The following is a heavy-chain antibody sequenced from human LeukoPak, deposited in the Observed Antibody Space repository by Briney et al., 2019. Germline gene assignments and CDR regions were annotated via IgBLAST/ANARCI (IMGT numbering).Heavy chain of an antibody. CDR2: ISSSSSYI. J-gene: IGHJ6*02. Sequence: GGSLRLSCAASGFTFSSYSMNWVRQAPGKGLEWVSSISSSSSYIYYADSVKGRFTISRDNAKSSLYLQMNSLRAEDTAVYYCARSYIEYYDFWSGYQAHYGMDVWGQGTTVTVSS. V-gene: IGHV3-21*01. D-gene: IGHD3-3*01. CDR3: ARSYIEYYDFWSGYQAHYGMDV. CDR1: GFTFSSYS.